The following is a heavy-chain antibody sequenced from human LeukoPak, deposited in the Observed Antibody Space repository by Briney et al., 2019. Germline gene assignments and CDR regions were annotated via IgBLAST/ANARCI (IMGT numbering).Heavy chain of an antibody. J-gene: IGHJ3*02. CDR3: ARSENFIAVADTFDI. CDR1: GFTFSSYG. CDR2: ISSSSSYI. Sequence: PGGSLRLSCAASGFTFSSYGMNWVRQAPGKGLEWVSSISSSSSYIYYADSVKGQFTISRDNAKNSLYLQMNSLRAEDTAVYYCARSENFIAVADTFDIWGQGTMVTVSS. D-gene: IGHD6-19*01. V-gene: IGHV3-21*01.